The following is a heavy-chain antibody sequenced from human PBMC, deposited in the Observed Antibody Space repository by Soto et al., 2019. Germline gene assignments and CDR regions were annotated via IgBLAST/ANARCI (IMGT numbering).Heavy chain of an antibody. Sequence: EVRLVGSGGGLVQPGGSLRLSCAASGFTFSSYWMHWVRQAPGRGWVWVSRINSDGSSTSYAGSVKGRFTISRDNAKNTLYLQMNSLRAEDTAVYYCVRTSLVVAAATREDYWGQGTLVTVSS. D-gene: IGHD2-15*01. CDR2: INSDGSST. V-gene: IGHV3-74*01. CDR3: VRTSLVVAAATREDY. CDR1: GFTFSSYW. J-gene: IGHJ4*02.